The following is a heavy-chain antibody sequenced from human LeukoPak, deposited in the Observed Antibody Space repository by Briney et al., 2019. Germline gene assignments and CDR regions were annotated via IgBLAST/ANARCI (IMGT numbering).Heavy chain of an antibody. Sequence: ASVKVSCKASGYTFTSYDFNWVRQATGQRPEWMGWMSPNSGDTGYAQKFQDRVTMTRNTSISTAYMELSSLRSEDTAVYYCATDHSGSSGWFDPWGQGTLVTVSS. D-gene: IGHD1-26*01. CDR2: MSPNSGDT. J-gene: IGHJ5*02. CDR3: ATDHSGSSGWFDP. CDR1: GYTFTSYD. V-gene: IGHV1-8*01.